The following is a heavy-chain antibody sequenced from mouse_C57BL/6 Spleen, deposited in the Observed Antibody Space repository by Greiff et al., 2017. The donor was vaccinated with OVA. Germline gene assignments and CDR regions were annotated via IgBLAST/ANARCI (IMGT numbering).Heavy chain of an antibody. D-gene: IGHD2-3*01. CDR1: GFTFSSYG. V-gene: IGHV5-6*02. Sequence: EVMLVESGGDLVKPGGSLKLSCAASGFTFSSYGMSWVRQTPDKRLEWVATISSGGSYTYYPDSVKGRFTISRDNAKNTLYLQMSSLKYEDTAMYYCARRSYDGYYDYAMDYWGQGTSVTVSS. J-gene: IGHJ4*01. CDR2: ISSGGSYT. CDR3: ARRSYDGYYDYAMDY.